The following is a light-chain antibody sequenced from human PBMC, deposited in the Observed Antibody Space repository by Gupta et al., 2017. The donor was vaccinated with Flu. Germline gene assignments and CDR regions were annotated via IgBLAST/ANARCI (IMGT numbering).Light chain of an antibody. Sequence: VSVAPGQTATITCEGNKIAKKSVHWYQQKPGQAPVLVVYDNSDRPSGIPGQFSGSNSGNTATLPISGVAAGDEAAYSCPVWDLGTDLVFGG. CDR3: PVWDLGTDLV. J-gene: IGLJ3*02. CDR1: KIAKKS. V-gene: IGLV3-21*02. CDR2: DNS.